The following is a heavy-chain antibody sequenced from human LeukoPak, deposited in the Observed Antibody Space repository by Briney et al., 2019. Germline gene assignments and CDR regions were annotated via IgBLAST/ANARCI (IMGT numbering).Heavy chain of an antibody. J-gene: IGHJ4*02. CDR3: ARDQYATMVRGVIIGVGDY. D-gene: IGHD3-10*01. CDR2: IIPIFGTA. V-gene: IGHV1-69*13. CDR1: GGTFSSYA. Sequence: SVKVSCKASGGTFSSYAISWVRQAPGQGLEWRGGIIPIFGTANSAQKFQGRGTITADESTSTSFMELSSLRSEDTAVYYCARDQYATMVRGVIIGVGDYWGQGTLVTVSS.